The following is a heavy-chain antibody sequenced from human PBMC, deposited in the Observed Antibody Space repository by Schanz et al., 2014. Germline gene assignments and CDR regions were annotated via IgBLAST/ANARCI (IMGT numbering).Heavy chain of an antibody. CDR1: GFTVSSNH. Sequence: VQLVESGGGVVQPGGSLRLSCAVSGFTVSSNHMSWVRQAPGKGLEWVSSISSSSSYIYYADSVKGRFTISRDNSKNTLYLQMNTLRAEDTAVYYCARDRGYCSGGSCLTFDYWGQGTLVTVSS. D-gene: IGHD2-15*01. CDR2: ISSSSSYI. V-gene: IGHV3-21*01. J-gene: IGHJ4*02. CDR3: ARDRGYCSGGSCLTFDY.